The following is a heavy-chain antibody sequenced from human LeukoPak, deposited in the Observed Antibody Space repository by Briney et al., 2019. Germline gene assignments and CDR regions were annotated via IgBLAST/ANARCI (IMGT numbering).Heavy chain of an antibody. D-gene: IGHD3-10*01. CDR2: ISAYNGNT. CDR3: ARDLKRGPSPFDY. V-gene: IGHV1-18*04. Sequence: GASVKVSCKASGYTFTGYYMHWVRQAPGQGLEWMGWISAYNGNTNYAQKLQGRVTMTTDTSTSTAYMELRSLRSDDTAVYYCARDLKRGPSPFDYWGQGTLVTVSS. J-gene: IGHJ4*02. CDR1: GYTFTGYY.